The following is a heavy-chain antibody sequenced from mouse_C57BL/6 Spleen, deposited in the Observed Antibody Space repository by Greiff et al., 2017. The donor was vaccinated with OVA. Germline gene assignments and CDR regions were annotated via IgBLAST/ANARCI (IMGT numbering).Heavy chain of an antibody. V-gene: IGHV1-80*01. CDR1: GYAFSSYW. Sequence: VQLQPSGAELVKPGASVKISCKASGYAFSSYWMNWVKQRPGKGLEWIGQIYPGDGDTNYNGKFKGKATLTADKSSSTAYMQLSSLTSEDSAVYFCARSYYDYDESWFAYWGQGTLVTVSA. CDR3: ARSYYDYDESWFAY. D-gene: IGHD2-4*01. CDR2: IYPGDGDT. J-gene: IGHJ3*01.